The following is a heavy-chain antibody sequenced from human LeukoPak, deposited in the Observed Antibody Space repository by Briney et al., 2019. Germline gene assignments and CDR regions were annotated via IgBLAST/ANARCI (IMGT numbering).Heavy chain of an antibody. CDR2: LIPIFGTA. Sequence: SVKVSYKASGGTFSSYAISWVRQAPGQGLEWMGGLIPIFGTANYAQKFQGRVTITADESTSTAYMELSSLRSEDTAVYYCAKAGYGSGSLIDYWGQGTLVTVSS. D-gene: IGHD3-10*01. CDR3: AKAGYGSGSLIDY. CDR1: GGTFSSYA. V-gene: IGHV1-69*01. J-gene: IGHJ4*02.